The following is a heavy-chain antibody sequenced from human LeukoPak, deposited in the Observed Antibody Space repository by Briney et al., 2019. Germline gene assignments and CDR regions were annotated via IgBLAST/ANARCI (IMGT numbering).Heavy chain of an antibody. CDR1: GFTFSSYA. CDR2: ISYDGSNK. Sequence: PGRALRLSCAASGFTFSSYAMHCVRQAPGKGLEWVAVISYDGSNKYYADSVKGRFTISRDNSKNTLYLQMNSLRAEDTAVYYCARDLSYGDSGFDYWGQGTLVTVSS. CDR3: ARDLSYGDSGFDY. D-gene: IGHD4-17*01. J-gene: IGHJ4*02. V-gene: IGHV3-30-3*01.